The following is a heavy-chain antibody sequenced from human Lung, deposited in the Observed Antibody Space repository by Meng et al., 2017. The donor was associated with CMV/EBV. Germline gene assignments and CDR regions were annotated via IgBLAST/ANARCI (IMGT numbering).Heavy chain of an antibody. V-gene: IGHV3-74*03. Sequence: SCAASGFTLSNYRMHWVRQPPGKGLVWVSRINSDGSNTTYADFVKGRFTISRDNAKNTLYVQMNSLTVEDTAVYYCAREKAGTRHFDYWGQGPLVTVSS. CDR2: INSDGSNT. CDR1: GFTLSNYR. J-gene: IGHJ4*02. D-gene: IGHD6-19*01. CDR3: AREKAGTRHFDY.